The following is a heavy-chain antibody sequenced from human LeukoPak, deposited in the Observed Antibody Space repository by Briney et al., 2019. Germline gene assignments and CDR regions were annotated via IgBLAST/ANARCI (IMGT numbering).Heavy chain of an antibody. J-gene: IGHJ3*02. CDR1: GGSISSYY. CDR3: ARTVITFGGVIVNDAFDI. Sequence: SETLSLTCTVSGGSISSYYWSWIRQPPGKGLEWIGYIYYSGSTNYNPSLKSRVTISVDTSKNQFSLKLSSVTAADTAVYYCARTVITFGGVIVNDAFDIWGQGTMVTVSS. CDR2: IYYSGST. V-gene: IGHV4-59*01. D-gene: IGHD3-16*02.